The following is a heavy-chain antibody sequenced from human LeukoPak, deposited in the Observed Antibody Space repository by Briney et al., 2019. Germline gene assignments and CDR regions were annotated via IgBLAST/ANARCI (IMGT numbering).Heavy chain of an antibody. V-gene: IGHV5-51*01. CDR1: GYSFTSYW. CDR2: IYPGDSDT. D-gene: IGHD6-19*01. CDR3: ARRRSVAGSIDY. Sequence: GESLQISCKGSGYSFTSYWIGWGRQLPGKGLEWMGIIYPGDSDTRYSPSFQGQVTISADKSISTAYLQWSSLKASDTAMYYCARRRSVAGSIDYWGQGTLVTVSS. J-gene: IGHJ4*02.